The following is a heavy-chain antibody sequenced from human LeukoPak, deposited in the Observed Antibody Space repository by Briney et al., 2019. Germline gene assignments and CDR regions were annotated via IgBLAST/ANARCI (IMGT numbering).Heavy chain of an antibody. CDR2: ISTSSSHI. Sequence: GGSLRLSCTASGFTFSFYMMNWVRQAPGKGLEWVSSISTSSSHIYYADSLKGRFTISRDNAKNTLYLQMNSLRAEDTAVYYCARVPSKYCSGGSCYSKYYFDYWGQGTLVTVSS. CDR3: ARVPSKYCSGGSCYSKYYFDY. CDR1: GFTFSFYM. V-gene: IGHV3-21*01. J-gene: IGHJ4*02. D-gene: IGHD2-15*01.